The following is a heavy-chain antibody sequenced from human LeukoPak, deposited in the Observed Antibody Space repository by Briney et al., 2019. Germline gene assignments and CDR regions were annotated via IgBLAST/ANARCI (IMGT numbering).Heavy chain of an antibody. V-gene: IGHV1-58*02. CDR1: GFTFTTSA. CDR2: IVVGSGNT. D-gene: IGHD1-26*01. CDR3: AAAYRYFTDSGGYFDY. Sequence: SVKVSCKASGFTFTTSAMQWVRQARGQRLEWIGWIVVGSGNTNYAQKFQERVTITRDMSTSTAYMELSSLRSEDTAVYYCAAAYRYFTDSGGYFDYWGQGTLVTVSS. J-gene: IGHJ4*02.